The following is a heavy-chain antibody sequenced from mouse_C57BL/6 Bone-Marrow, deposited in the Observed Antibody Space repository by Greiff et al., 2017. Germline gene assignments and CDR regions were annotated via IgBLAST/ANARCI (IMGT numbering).Heavy chain of an antibody. V-gene: IGHV1-78*01. J-gene: IGHJ4*01. Sequence: QVQLQQSDAELVKPGASVKISCKVSGYTFTDHTIHWMKQRPEQGLEWIGYIYPRDGSTKYNEKFKGNATLTADKSSSTAYMQLNSLTSEDSAVYFCARSAYGNYVFYYAMDYWGQGTSVTVSS. CDR1: GYTFTDHT. CDR3: ARSAYGNYVFYYAMDY. D-gene: IGHD2-10*02. CDR2: IYPRDGST.